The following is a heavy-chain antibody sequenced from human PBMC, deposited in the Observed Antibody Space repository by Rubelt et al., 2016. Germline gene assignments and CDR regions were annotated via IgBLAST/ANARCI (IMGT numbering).Heavy chain of an antibody. J-gene: IGHJ4*02. CDR1: GGSFSGYS. V-gene: IGHV4-34*01. Sequence: CGEGLLKPSETLSLTCVVSGGSFSGYSWSWVRQPPEKGLEWIGDVNHAAVTVYSPSLKSRVTISLDTSKNHLSLRLDSVTAADTAVDYCARGASPWYYGTNDYYHYWGPGSQVVVSS. CDR2: VNHAAVT. D-gene: IGHD3-10*01. CDR3: ARGASPWYYGTNDYYHY.